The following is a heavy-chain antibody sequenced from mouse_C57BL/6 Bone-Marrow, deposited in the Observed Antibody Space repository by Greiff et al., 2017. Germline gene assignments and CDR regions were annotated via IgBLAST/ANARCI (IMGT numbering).Heavy chain of an antibody. CDR1: GYTFTSYW. J-gene: IGHJ3*01. V-gene: IGHV1-74*01. Sequence: VQLQQPGAELVKPGASVKVSCKASGYTFTSYWMHWVKQRPGQGLEWIGRIHPSDSDTNYNQKFKGKATLTVDKSSSTAYLQLSSLTSEASAVYYGAIADSSGPWFAYWGQGTLVTVSA. D-gene: IGHD3-2*02. CDR2: IHPSDSDT. CDR3: AIADSSGPWFAY.